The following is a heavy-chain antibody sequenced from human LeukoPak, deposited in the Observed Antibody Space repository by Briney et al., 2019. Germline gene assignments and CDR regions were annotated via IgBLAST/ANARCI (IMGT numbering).Heavy chain of an antibody. CDR1: GFTFSSYW. CDR2: IKQDGSEK. CDR3: AREKGYYGSGSYYPNWFDP. J-gene: IGHJ5*02. V-gene: IGHV3-7*01. D-gene: IGHD3-10*01. Sequence: GGSLRLSCAASGFTFSSYWMSWVRQAPGKGLEWVANIKQDGSEKYYVDSVKGRFTISRDNAKNSLYLQMNSLRAEDTAVYYCAREKGYYGSGSYYPNWFDPWGQGTLVTVSS.